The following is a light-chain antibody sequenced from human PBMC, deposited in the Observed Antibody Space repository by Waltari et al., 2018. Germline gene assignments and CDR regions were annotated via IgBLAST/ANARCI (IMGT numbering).Light chain of an antibody. J-gene: IGKJ2*01. CDR2: WAS. Sequence: DVVMTQSPGSLAVSLGARATIHCKSSQTMLYSSNNKNCLAWYQQKPGQPPKLLIYWASTRESGVPDRFSGSGSGTDFTLTISSLQPEDVAVYYCQQYFSPLPYTFGQGTKLEI. CDR3: QQYFSPLPYT. CDR1: QTMLYSSNNKNC. V-gene: IGKV4-1*01.